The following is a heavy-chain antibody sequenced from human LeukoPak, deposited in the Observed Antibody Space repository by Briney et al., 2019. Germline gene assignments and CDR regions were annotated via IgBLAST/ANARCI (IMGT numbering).Heavy chain of an antibody. CDR2: IYYSGST. V-gene: IGHV4-39*01. Sequence: SETLSLTCTVSGGSISSSSHQRGWIRQPPAKGLEWIGSIYYSGSTYYNPSLKSRVTVSVDTSKNQFSLKLSSVTAADTAVYYCARISIVVVPAYFDYWGQGTLVTVSS. D-gene: IGHD2-2*01. J-gene: IGHJ4*02. CDR3: ARISIVVVPAYFDY. CDR1: GGSISSSSHQ.